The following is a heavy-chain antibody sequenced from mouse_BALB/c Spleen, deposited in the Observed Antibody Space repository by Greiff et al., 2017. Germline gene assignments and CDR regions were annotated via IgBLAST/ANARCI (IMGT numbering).Heavy chain of an antibody. Sequence: VMLVESGPGLVAPSQSLSITCTVSGFSLTNSGVHWVRQSPGKGLEWLGVIWGDGSTNYNSAFKSRLSISKDNSKSQVFLKMNSLQTDDTARYYCAKKGDRWGQGTSVTVSS. J-gene: IGHJ4*01. CDR3: AKKGDR. CDR2: IWGDGST. V-gene: IGHV2-6-6*01. CDR1: GFSLTNSG.